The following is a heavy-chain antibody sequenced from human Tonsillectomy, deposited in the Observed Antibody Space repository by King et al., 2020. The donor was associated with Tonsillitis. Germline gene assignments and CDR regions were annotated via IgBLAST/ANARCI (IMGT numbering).Heavy chain of an antibody. D-gene: IGHD6-19*01. CDR3: ARDMGGDSGLYDP. CDR2: IXYDGSSE. CDR1: GFTFSSYA. Sequence: VQLVESGGGVVQPGRSLRLSCAASGFTFSSYAMHWVRQSPGRGPEWVALIXYDGSSENYADFVKGRFTISRDDSKNTLYLQMNSLKPDDTAVYSLARDMGGDSGLYDPGGQGTLVTVSP. V-gene: IGHV3-30*04. J-gene: IGHJ5*02.